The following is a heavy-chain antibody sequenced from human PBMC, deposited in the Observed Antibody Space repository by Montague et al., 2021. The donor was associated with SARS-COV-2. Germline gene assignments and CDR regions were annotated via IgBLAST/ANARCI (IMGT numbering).Heavy chain of an antibody. CDR3: AKGVAGTGIDALDF. CDR2: LYSGAGA. Sequence: SLRLSCEASGFTFSNYAMNWVRQAPVKGLEWVSILYSGAGAYYAYSVEGRFTISRDNSKKTLFLQLDSLRAEDTAVYYCAKGVAGTGIDALDFWGQGTMVTVSA. CDR1: GFTFSNYA. J-gene: IGHJ3*01. D-gene: IGHD6-19*01. V-gene: IGHV3-23*03.